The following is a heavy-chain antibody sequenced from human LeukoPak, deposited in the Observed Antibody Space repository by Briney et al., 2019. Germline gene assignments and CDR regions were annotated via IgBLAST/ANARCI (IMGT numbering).Heavy chain of an antibody. CDR1: GFTFSSYA. CDR2: VGTSADT. CDR3: TRKTPGRTPFDY. D-gene: IGHD2-15*01. Sequence: GGSLRLSCLASGFTFSSYAMDWVRQAPGQGLQWVSAVGTSADTYYADSGRGRFTISRDNSKNTLYLQMDSLRAEDTAIYYCTRKTPGRTPFDYWGQGILVTVSS. V-gene: IGHV3-23*01. J-gene: IGHJ4*02.